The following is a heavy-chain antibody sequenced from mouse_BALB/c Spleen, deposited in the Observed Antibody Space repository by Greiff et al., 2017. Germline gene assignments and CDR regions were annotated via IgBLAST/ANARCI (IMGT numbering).Heavy chain of an antibody. J-gene: IGHJ2*01. CDR1: GYSFTGYY. CDR2: ISCYNGAT. CDR3: ARDYYGSGYYFDY. V-gene: IGHV1S34*01. D-gene: IGHD1-1*01. Sequence: LVKTGASVKISCKASGYSFTGYYMHWVKQSHGKSLEWIGYISCYNGATSYNQKFKGKATFTVDTSSSTAYMQFNSLTSEDSAVYYCARDYYGSGYYFDYWGQGTTLTVSS.